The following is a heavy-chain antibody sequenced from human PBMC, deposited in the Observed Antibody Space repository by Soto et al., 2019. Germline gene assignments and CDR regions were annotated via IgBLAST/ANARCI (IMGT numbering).Heavy chain of an antibody. CDR1: GFTFSSYS. V-gene: IGHV3-21*01. D-gene: IGHD5-12*01. J-gene: IGHJ4*02. CDR2: ISSSSSYI. CDR3: ARDLGPDGYKPPYDY. Sequence: GGSLRLSCAASGFTFSSYSMNWVRQAPGKGLEWVSSISSSSSYIYYADSVKGRFTISRDNAKNSLYLQMNSLRAEDTAVYYCARDLGPDGYKPPYDYWGQGTLVTVSS.